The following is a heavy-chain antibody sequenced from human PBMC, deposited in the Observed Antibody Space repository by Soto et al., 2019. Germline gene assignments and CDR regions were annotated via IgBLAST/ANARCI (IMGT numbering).Heavy chain of an antibody. V-gene: IGHV2-5*02. CDR2: IYWDDDK. D-gene: IGHD3-3*01. CDR1: GFSLSTSGVG. CDR3: AHRRGIFGVVMAHWFDP. Sequence: QITLKESGPTLVKPTQTLTLTCTFSGFSLSTSGVGVGWIRQPPGKALEWLALIYWDDDKRYSPSLKSRLTITKDTSKNQVVLTVTNMDPVDTDTYYCAHRRGIFGVVMAHWFDPWGQGTLVIVSS. J-gene: IGHJ5*02.